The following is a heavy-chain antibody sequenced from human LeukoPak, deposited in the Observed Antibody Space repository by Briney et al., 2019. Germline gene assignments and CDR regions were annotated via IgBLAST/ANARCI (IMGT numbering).Heavy chain of an antibody. V-gene: IGHV3-21*06. CDR1: GFTFSSYS. CDR3: ARADSNIAARRIGFDS. D-gene: IGHD6-6*01. J-gene: IGHJ4*02. Sequence: GGSLRLSCAASGFTFSSYSMNWVRQAPGKGLEWVSSISGSSSYIYYADSMKGRFTIFRHNAKNSLYLQMNNLSAEDTAIYYCARADSNIAARRIGFDSWGQGTLVTVSS. CDR2: ISGSSSYI.